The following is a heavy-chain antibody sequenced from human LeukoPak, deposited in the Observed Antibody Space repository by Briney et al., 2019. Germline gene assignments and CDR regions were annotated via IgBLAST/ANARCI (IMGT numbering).Heavy chain of an antibody. CDR2: INSDAITI. V-gene: IGHV3-74*01. Sequence: PGGSLRLSCAASGFTFSNYWMHWVRQAPGKGLVWVSRINSDAITISYADSVKGRFTISRDNAKNTLYLQMNSLRAEDTAVYYCARRSAARDAFDIWGQGTMVTVSS. CDR1: GFTFSNYW. D-gene: IGHD6-6*01. CDR3: ARRSAARDAFDI. J-gene: IGHJ3*02.